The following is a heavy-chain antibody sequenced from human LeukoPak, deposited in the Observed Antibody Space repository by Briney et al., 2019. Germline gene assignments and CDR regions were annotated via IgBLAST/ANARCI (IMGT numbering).Heavy chain of an antibody. V-gene: IGHV3-23*01. D-gene: IGHD2-21*01. CDR3: HIYCGGDCYSGGWFDP. CDR2: ISGSGDNT. CDR1: GFSFSLYA. Sequence: PGGSLRLSCAASGFSFSLYAMNWVRQAPGKGLEWVSAISGSGDNTYYADSVKGHFTISRDNSKNILYLKMNSLRAEDTAVYYCHIYCGGDCYSGGWFDPWGQGTLVTVSS. J-gene: IGHJ5*02.